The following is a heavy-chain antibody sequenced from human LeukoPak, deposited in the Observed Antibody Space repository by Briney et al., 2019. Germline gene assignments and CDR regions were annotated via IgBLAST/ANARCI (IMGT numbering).Heavy chain of an antibody. CDR1: GHSFTSYW. D-gene: IGHD3-10*01. CDR2: IYPGYSDT. Sequence: GESLKISCKGSGHSFTSYWIGWVRQMPGKCLEWMGIIYPGYSDTRYSPSFQGQVTIPADKSISTAYLQWNRLKASDTAMYYCARFPRYYDSGRGYFDYWGQGTLVTVSS. J-gene: IGHJ4*02. CDR3: ARFPRYYDSGRGYFDY. V-gene: IGHV5-51*01.